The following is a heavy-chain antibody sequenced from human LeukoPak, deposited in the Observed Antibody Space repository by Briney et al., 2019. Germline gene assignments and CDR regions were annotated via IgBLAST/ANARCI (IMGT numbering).Heavy chain of an antibody. Sequence: ASVKVSCKVSGYTLTELSMHWVRQAPGKRLEWMGGFDPEDGETIYAQKFQGRVTMTEDTSTDTAYMELSSLRSEDTAVYYCATGLGNYYDSSGYSGDYWGQGTLVTVSS. D-gene: IGHD3-22*01. CDR3: ATGLGNYYDSSGYSGDY. CDR1: GYTLTELS. CDR2: FDPEDGET. J-gene: IGHJ4*02. V-gene: IGHV1-24*01.